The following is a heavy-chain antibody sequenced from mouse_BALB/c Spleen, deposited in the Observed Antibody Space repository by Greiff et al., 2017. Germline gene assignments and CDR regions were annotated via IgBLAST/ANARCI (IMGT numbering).Heavy chain of an antibody. CDR3: AREDSLFAY. CDR1: GYTFTSYW. Sequence: QVHVKQSGAELAKPGASVKMSCKASGYTFTSYWMHWVKQRPGQGLEWIGYINPSTGYTEYNQKFKDKATLTADKSSSTAYMQLSSLTSEDSAVYYCAREDSLFAYWGQGTLVTVSA. J-gene: IGHJ3*01. D-gene: IGHD3-2*01. V-gene: IGHV1-7*01. CDR2: INPSTGYT.